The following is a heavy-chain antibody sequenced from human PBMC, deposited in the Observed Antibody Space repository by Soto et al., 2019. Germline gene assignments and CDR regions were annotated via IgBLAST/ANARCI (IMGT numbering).Heavy chain of an antibody. CDR1: GGSISSSNW. CDR2: IYHSGTT. J-gene: IGHJ4*02. V-gene: IGHV4-4*02. CDR3: AKLDGGGY. Sequence: QVQLQESGPGLVKPSGTLSLTCVVSGGSISSSNWWSWVRQPPGKGLEWIGEIYHSGTTNYNPSLKSRVIISVDTSKNQFSLILSPVTAADTAVYYCAKLDGGGYWGQGTLVTVSS. D-gene: IGHD2-15*01.